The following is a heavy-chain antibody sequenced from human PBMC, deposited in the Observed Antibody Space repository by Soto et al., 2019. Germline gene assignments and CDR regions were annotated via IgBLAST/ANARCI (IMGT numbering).Heavy chain of an antibody. CDR3: ARGRRPCTDKTCYSDFDF. J-gene: IGHJ4*02. CDR1: GYTFSDYG. D-gene: IGHD2-21*01. Sequence: QVHLVQSGAEVKTPGASVTISCTASGYTFSDYGIHWIRQAPGQRPEWLGWILCLNDRKEYSQKFQGRISLTRDTSASTAYMGLSRLRSEDTAVYYCARGRRPCTDKTCYSDFDFWGQGSLVSVSA. V-gene: IGHV1-3*01. CDR2: ILCLNDRK.